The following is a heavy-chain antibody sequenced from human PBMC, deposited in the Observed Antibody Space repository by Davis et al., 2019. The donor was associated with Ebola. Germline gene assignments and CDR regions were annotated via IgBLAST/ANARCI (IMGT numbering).Heavy chain of an antibody. Sequence: GESLKISCKASGYNFPNFWIGWVRQMPGKGQEWKGITHPCHSDTRYSPPFQGQVTIFADKSVNPAYLQWSSLKASDTAVHYCARRCSTTICRWDYWGQGTLVTVSS. D-gene: IGHD2-2*01. CDR1: GYNFPNFW. V-gene: IGHV5-51*01. J-gene: IGHJ4*02. CDR3: ARRCSTTICRWDY. CDR2: THPCHSDT.